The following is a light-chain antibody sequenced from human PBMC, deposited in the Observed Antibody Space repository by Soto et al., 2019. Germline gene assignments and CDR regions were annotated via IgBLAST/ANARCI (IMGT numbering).Light chain of an antibody. J-gene: IGKJ1*01. V-gene: IGKV1-39*01. Sequence: DIQMTQSPSSLSASVGDRVTITCRASQSISSYLNWYQQKPGKAPKLLIYAASSLQSGVPSRFRGIESGTYFPLTTRSLQPEDFATYYCKQIKSTPPTFGQGTKGKIK. CDR2: AAS. CDR1: QSISSY. CDR3: KQIKSTPPT.